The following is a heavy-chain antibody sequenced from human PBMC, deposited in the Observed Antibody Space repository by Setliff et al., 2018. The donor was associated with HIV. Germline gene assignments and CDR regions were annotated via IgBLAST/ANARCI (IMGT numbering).Heavy chain of an antibody. J-gene: IGHJ4*02. Sequence: PSETLSLTCTVSGDSISSGSYYWSWIRQHPGKGLEWIDYIHYSGSTHYNPSLDSRLTISVDTSQNRFSLKLSSVTAADTAVYFCARAHHDFWSGYCPFDYWGQGTLVTVSS. CDR2: IHYSGST. CDR1: GDSISSGSYY. V-gene: IGHV4-31*03. D-gene: IGHD3-3*01. CDR3: ARAHHDFWSGYCPFDY.